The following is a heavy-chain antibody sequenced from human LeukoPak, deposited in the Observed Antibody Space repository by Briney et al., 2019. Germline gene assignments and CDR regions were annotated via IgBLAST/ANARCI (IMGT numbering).Heavy chain of an antibody. CDR3: AKDFGGAGSYHCPFDY. D-gene: IGHD3-10*01. Sequence: SETLSLTCTVSGDSMNNYYWTWIRQPPGKGLEWIGYIHPRGSSDYNPSLKSRVTISVDLSNNQFSLKLRSVIAADTAVYYCAKDFGGAGSYHCPFDYWGQGTLVTVSS. CDR2: IHPRGSS. V-gene: IGHV4-59*01. J-gene: IGHJ4*02. CDR1: GDSMNNYY.